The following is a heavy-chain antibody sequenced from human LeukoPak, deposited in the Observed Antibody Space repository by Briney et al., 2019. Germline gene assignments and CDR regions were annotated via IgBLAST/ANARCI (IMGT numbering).Heavy chain of an antibody. Sequence: KSGGSLRLSCAASGFTFSSYIMNWVRQAPGKGLEWVSSISSSSSYIYYADSVKGRFTISRDNAKNSLYLQMNSLTVEDTAVYYCAREYGSGWYDYWGQGTLVTVSS. CDR2: ISSSSSYI. CDR1: GFTFSSYI. CDR3: AREYGSGWYDY. D-gene: IGHD6-19*01. J-gene: IGHJ4*02. V-gene: IGHV3-21*01.